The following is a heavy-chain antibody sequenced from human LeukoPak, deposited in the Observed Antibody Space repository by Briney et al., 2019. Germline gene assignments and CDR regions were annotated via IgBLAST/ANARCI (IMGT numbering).Heavy chain of an antibody. CDR1: GGSISSSSYY. J-gene: IGHJ4*02. CDR3: ARLPYCSGGSCQQGGY. V-gene: IGHV4-39*01. D-gene: IGHD2-15*01. CDR2: IYYSGST. Sequence: PSETLSLTCTVSGGSISSSSYYWGWIRQPPGKGLEWIGSIYYSGSTYYNPSLKSRVTISVDTSKNQFSLKLSSVTAADTAVYYCARLPYCSGGSCQQGGYWGQGTLVSVSS.